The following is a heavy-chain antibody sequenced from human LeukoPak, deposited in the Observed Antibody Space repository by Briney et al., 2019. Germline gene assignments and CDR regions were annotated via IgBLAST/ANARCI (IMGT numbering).Heavy chain of an antibody. J-gene: IGHJ4*02. CDR3: ARGPGGSSSSDFDY. V-gene: IGHV4-61*02. CDR2: INTSGST. CDR1: GGSISSGSYY. Sequence: PSQTLSLTCTVSGGSISSGSYYWSWIPQPAGKGLEWIGRINTSGSTNYNPSLKSRVTLSVDTSKNQFSLKLSSVTAADTAVYYCARGPGGSSSSDFDYWGQGTLVTVSS. D-gene: IGHD6-6*01.